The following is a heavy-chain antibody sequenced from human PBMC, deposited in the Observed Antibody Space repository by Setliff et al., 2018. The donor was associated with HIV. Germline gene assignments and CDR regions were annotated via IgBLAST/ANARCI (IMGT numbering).Heavy chain of an antibody. V-gene: IGHV1-69*13. CDR3: AGSCSGGSCGAFEI. CDR2: LIPSFGTS. CDR1: GYTFTSYD. D-gene: IGHD2-15*01. J-gene: IGHJ3*02. Sequence: ASVKVSCKASGYTFTSYDISWVRQAPGQGLEWMGGLIPSFGTSNYAQNFQGRVTITADESTSTAYMELSSLRTEDTAVYYCAGSCSGGSCGAFEIWGQGTMVTVSS.